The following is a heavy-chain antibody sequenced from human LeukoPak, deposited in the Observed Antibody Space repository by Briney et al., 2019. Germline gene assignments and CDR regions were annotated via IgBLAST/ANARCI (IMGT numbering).Heavy chain of an antibody. D-gene: IGHD3-9*01. V-gene: IGHV1-18*01. CDR3: ARDYGPAYYDILTGYFHFDY. CDR1: GYTFTSYG. Sequence: SVKFSCKASGYTFTSYGISWVRQAPGQGLEWMGWISAYNGNTNYAQKLQGRVTMTTDTSTSTAYMELRSLRSDDTAVYYCARDYGPAYYDILTGYFHFDYWGQGTLVTVSS. J-gene: IGHJ4*02. CDR2: ISAYNGNT.